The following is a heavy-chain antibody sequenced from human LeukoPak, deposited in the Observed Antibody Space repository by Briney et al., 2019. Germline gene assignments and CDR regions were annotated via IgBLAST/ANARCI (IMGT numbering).Heavy chain of an antibody. V-gene: IGHV5-51*01. CDR1: GYTFTSYC. D-gene: IGHD4-17*01. CDR2: IYPGDSDT. CDR3: ARPTAVYGDYAGGAFHV. J-gene: IGHJ3*01. Sequence: GESLKISCKVSGYTFTSYCIGWVRQMPGKGLEWMGIIYPGDSDTRYSPSFQGQVTIPADKSINTANLQLSILKASDTAMYDYARPTAVYGDYAGGAFHVGGQSTRVTVSS.